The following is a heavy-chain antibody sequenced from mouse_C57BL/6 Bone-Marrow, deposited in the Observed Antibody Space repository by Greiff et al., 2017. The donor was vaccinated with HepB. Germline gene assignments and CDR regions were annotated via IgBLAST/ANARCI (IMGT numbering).Heavy chain of an antibody. V-gene: IGHV7-3*01. CDR3: ARYPLYYGYFDY. CDR1: GFTFTDYY. Sequence: EVMLVESGGGLVQPGGSLSLSCAASGFTFTDYYMSWVRQPPGKALEWLGFIRNKANGYTAAYSASVKGRFTISRDNSQSILYLQMNALRAEDSATYYCARYPLYYGYFDYWGQGTTLTVSS. D-gene: IGHD1-1*01. J-gene: IGHJ2*01. CDR2: IRNKANGYTA.